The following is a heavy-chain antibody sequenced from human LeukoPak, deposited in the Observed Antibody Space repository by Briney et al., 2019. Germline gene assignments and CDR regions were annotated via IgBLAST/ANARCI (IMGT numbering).Heavy chain of an antibody. V-gene: IGHV4-34*01. CDR3: ASRGYYSYFDY. Sequence: SETLSLTCAVYGGSFSGYYWSWIRQPPGKGLEWIGEINHSGSTNYNPSLKSRVTISVDTSKNQLSLKLSSVTAADTAVYYCASRGYYSYFDYWGQGTLVTVSS. J-gene: IGHJ4*02. D-gene: IGHD3-22*01. CDR1: GGSFSGYY. CDR2: INHSGST.